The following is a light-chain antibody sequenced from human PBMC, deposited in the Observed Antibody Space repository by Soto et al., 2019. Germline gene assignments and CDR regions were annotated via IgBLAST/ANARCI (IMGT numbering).Light chain of an antibody. CDR1: QSVSSD. J-gene: IGKJ4*01. CDR3: QQANSFPLT. CDR2: GSS. V-gene: IGKV3-15*01. Sequence: EVVMTQSPATLSVSPGGRATLSCRASQSVSSDLAWYQQKPGQAPRLLIYGSSTRATGVPDRFTGSGSGTEFTLTISSLQSEDFATYYCQQANSFPLTFGGGTKVEIK.